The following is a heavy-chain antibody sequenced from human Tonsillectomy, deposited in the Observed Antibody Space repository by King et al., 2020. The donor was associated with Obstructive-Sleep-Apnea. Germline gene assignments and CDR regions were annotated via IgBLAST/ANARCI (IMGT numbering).Heavy chain of an antibody. V-gene: IGHV4-4*07. Sequence: QLQESGPGLVKPSETLSLTCTVSGDSISSYYWSWSRQPPGKGLEWIGRIHTSGSTNYNPPPNSRVTMSLDTSKQQFSLHLSSVTAADTSVYYCARRIPGHSFDNWGPGTLVTVSS. CDR2: IHTSGST. D-gene: IGHD1-14*01. CDR3: ARRIPGHSFDN. CDR1: GDSISSYY. J-gene: IGHJ4*02.